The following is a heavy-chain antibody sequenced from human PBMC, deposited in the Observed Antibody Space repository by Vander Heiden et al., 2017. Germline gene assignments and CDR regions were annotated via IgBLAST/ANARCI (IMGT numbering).Heavy chain of an antibody. CDR2: IYHSGST. J-gene: IGHJ5*02. CDR3: ARGYRGELELLIDTWFDP. Sequence: QLQLQESGSGLVKPSQTLSLTCAVSGGSISSGGSSWSWIRQPPGKGLEWIGYIYHSGSTYYNPSLKSRVTISVDRSKNQFSLKLSSVTAADTAVYYCARGYRGELELLIDTWFDPWGQGTLVTVSS. V-gene: IGHV4-30-2*01. CDR1: GGSISSGGSS. D-gene: IGHD1-7*01.